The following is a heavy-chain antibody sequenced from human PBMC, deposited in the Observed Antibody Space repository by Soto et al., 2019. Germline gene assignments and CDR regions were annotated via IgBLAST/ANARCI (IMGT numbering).Heavy chain of an antibody. V-gene: IGHV4-61*01. CDR1: GVSVSGSSC. CDR3: AGASRLLHIPLSNRYYPPGMDV. Sequence: PSETLSLTCTVSGVSVSGSSCWSCIRQAPGKGLEWIWCIFYNGTTHYNPSLRSPVTISVDTSKNQFSLKVTSVTAADTAVYWCAGASRLLHIPLSNRYYPPGMDVWGQGTTVTVSS. J-gene: IGHJ6*02. D-gene: IGHD2-2*02. CDR2: IFYNGTT.